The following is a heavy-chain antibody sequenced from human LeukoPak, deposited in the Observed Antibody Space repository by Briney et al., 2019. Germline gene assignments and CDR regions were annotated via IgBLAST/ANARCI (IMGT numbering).Heavy chain of an antibody. J-gene: IGHJ4*02. CDR2: MKQDGSEK. CDR1: GFPFSSYW. CDR3: AREAYSDYSFDY. Sequence: PGGSLRLSCAASGFPFSSYWMSWVRQTPGKGLEWVANMKQDGSEKNYVDSVKGRFSISRDNAKNSLYLQMNSLRAEDTAVYYCAREAYSDYSFDYWGQGTLVTVSS. D-gene: IGHD4-11*01. V-gene: IGHV3-7*01.